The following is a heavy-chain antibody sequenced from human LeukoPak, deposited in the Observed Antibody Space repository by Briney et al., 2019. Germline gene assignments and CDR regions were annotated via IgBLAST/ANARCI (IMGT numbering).Heavy chain of an antibody. Sequence: GGSLRLSCAASGFTVSSNYISWARQAPGKGLEWVSVIYSGGSTYYADSVKGRFTISRDNSKNTLFLQMNSLRAEDTAVYYCARGGGGYCTNGVCTYYFDYWGQGTLVTVSS. D-gene: IGHD2-8*01. J-gene: IGHJ4*02. CDR3: ARGGGGYCTNGVCTYYFDY. V-gene: IGHV3-66*01. CDR1: GFTVSSNY. CDR2: IYSGGST.